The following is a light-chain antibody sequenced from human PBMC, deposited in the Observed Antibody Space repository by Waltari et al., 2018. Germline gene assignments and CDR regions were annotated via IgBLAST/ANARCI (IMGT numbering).Light chain of an antibody. CDR3: SSYTSSSTLV. Sequence: QSALTQPASVSGSPGQSLTLSCPGTSSDVGSYNLVSWYQQHPGKAPKLMIYEASKRPSGVSNRFSGSKSGNTASLTISGLQAEDEADYYCSSYTSSSTLVFGGGTKLTVL. CDR2: EAS. J-gene: IGLJ3*02. CDR1: SSDVGSYNL. V-gene: IGLV2-23*01.